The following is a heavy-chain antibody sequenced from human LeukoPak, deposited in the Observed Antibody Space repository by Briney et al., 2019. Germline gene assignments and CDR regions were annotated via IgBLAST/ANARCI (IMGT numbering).Heavy chain of an antibody. Sequence: PGGSLRLSCAASRFTFSSYWMHWVRQAPGKGLVWVSRINSDGSSTRYADSVKGRFTISRDNAKNTLYLQMNSLRAEDTAVYYCARGCSGCSLFDYWGQGTLVTVSS. D-gene: IGHD6-19*01. V-gene: IGHV3-74*01. CDR2: INSDGSST. CDR3: ARGCSGCSLFDY. CDR1: RFTFSSYW. J-gene: IGHJ4*02.